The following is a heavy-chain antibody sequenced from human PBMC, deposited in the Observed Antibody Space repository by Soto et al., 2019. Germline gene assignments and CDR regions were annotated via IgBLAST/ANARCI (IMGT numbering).Heavy chain of an antibody. J-gene: IGHJ4*02. Sequence: QVQLVESGGGVVQPGRSLRLSCAASGFTFSSYGMHWVRQAPGKGLEWVAVISYDGSNKYYADSVKGRFTISRDNSKNTLYLQMNSLRAEDTAVYYCAKDNVLLWFGEVDYYGQGTLVTVSS. CDR3: AKDNVLLWFGEVDY. CDR2: ISYDGSNK. CDR1: GFTFSSYG. V-gene: IGHV3-30*18. D-gene: IGHD3-10*01.